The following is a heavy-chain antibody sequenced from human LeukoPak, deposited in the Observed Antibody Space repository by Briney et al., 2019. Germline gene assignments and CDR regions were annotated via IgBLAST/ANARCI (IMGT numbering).Heavy chain of an antibody. V-gene: IGHV4-39*01. J-gene: IGHJ4*02. CDR1: GGSISSSSYY. CDR3: ARRPWELLRGLGYFDY. CDR2: IYYSGST. Sequence: PSETLSLTCTVSGGSISSSSYYWGWIRQPPGKGLEWIGSIYYSGSTYYSPSLKSRVTISVDTSKNQFSLKLSSVTAADTAVYYCARRPWELLRGLGYFDYWGQGTLVTVSS. D-gene: IGHD1-26*01.